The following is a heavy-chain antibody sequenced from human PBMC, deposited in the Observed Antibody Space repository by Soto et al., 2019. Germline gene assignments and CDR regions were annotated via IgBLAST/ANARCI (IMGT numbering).Heavy chain of an antibody. CDR3: AKATATGGGAFDI. J-gene: IGHJ3*02. CDR2: ILVDGRT. D-gene: IGHD2-8*02. V-gene: IGHV3-23*01. Sequence: GSLRLSCAASGFICSSYDMSWVRQAPGKGREWVSTILVDGRTFYVDSVKGRFTISRDSSQNTVYLQMNSLTAGDTALYYCAKATATGGGAFDICGQGTMVTVSS. CDR1: GFICSSYD.